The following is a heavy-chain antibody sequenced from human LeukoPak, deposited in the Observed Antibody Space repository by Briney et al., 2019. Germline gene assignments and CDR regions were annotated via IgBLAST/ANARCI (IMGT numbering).Heavy chain of an antibody. CDR2: IIHSRSI. CDR1: GGSFRGYY. Sequence: SETLSPTCAVHGGSFRGYYWSWICQPPGKGLEWIGEIIHSRSINYNPSLKSRVTISVDTSKNQFSLKLSSVTAADTAVYYCASGRAAAGVSGADYWGQGTLVTVSS. D-gene: IGHD6-13*01. J-gene: IGHJ4*02. CDR3: ASGRAAAGVSGADY. V-gene: IGHV4-34*12.